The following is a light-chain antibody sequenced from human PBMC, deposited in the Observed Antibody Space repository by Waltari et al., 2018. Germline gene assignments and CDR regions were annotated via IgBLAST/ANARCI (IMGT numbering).Light chain of an antibody. V-gene: IGKV3-11*01. CDR1: DNIGTD. Sequence: EIVLTQSPATLSSSPGERVALSCRANDNIGTDLAWLQQIPGQAPRLLVYDATRRAVGSPDRFSGIGSGTESTLTISRLESEDFVNYYCQQRTHCLTAFGQVTRLEVK. J-gene: IGKJ2*01. CDR3: QQRTHCLTA. CDR2: DAT.